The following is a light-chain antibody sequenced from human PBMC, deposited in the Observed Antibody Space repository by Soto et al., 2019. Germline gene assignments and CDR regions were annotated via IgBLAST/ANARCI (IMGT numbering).Light chain of an antibody. CDR2: DAS. J-gene: IGKJ2*01. CDR1: QRISSW. Sequence: DIQMTQSPSTLSASVGDRVTITCRASQRISSWLAWYQQKPGKAPKLLIYDASSLESGVPSRFSGSGSGTEFTLTISSLQPDDFATYYCQQYNSYWYTFGQGTKLEIK. CDR3: QQYNSYWYT. V-gene: IGKV1-5*01.